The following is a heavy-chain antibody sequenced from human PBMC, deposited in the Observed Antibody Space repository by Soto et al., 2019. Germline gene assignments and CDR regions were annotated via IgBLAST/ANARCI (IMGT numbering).Heavy chain of an antibody. V-gene: IGHV1-69*12. CDR2: IIPIFGTA. D-gene: IGHD2-15*01. J-gene: IGHJ6*02. CDR1: GGTFSSYA. CDR3: ASCAVVVVADHYYYYGMDV. Sequence: QVQLVQSGAEVKKPGSSVKVSCKASGGTFSSYAISWVRQAPGQGLEWMGGIIPIFGTANYAQKFQGRVTITADESTSTACMALSSLRSEDTAVYYCASCAVVVVADHYYYYGMDVWGQGPTVTVSS.